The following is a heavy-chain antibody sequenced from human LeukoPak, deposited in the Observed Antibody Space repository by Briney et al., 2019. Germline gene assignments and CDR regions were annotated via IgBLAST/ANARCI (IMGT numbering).Heavy chain of an antibody. D-gene: IGHD1-14*01. J-gene: IGHJ4*02. CDR1: GYMFNSYG. Sequence: ASVKVSCKTSGYMFNSYGITWVRQAPGQGLEWMGWISAYNGGTKYAQKVQGRVTMTTDTSTSTAYMELRSLRSDDTAVYYCARGRTLSYLPSDYWGQGTLVTVSS. CDR2: ISAYNGGT. CDR3: ARGRTLSYLPSDY. V-gene: IGHV1-18*01.